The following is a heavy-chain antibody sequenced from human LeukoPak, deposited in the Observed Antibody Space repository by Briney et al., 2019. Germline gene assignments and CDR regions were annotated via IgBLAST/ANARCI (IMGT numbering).Heavy chain of an antibody. J-gene: IGHJ3*02. V-gene: IGHV1-2*02. Sequence: ASVKVSCKASGYTFTGYYMHWVRQAPGQGLEWMGWINPNSGGTNYAQKFQGRVTMTRDTSISTAYMELSRLRSDDTAVYYCAREMGYYDSSGYHSDAFDIWGQGTMVTVSS. CDR2: INPNSGGT. CDR1: GYTFTGYY. D-gene: IGHD3-22*01. CDR3: AREMGYYDSSGYHSDAFDI.